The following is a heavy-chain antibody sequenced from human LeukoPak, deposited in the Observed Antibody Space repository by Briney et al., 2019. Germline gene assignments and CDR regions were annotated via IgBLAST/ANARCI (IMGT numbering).Heavy chain of an antibody. D-gene: IGHD1-26*01. CDR2: ISGSGGGT. J-gene: IGHJ4*02. CDR3: ARDRVVGATSFDY. V-gene: IGHV3-23*01. Sequence: PGRSPRLSCAASGFTFSSYAMTWVRQAPGKGLEWVSAISGSGGGTYYTDSVKGRFTISRDNSKNTLYLQMNSLRAEDTAVYYCARDRVVGATSFDYWAREPWSPSPQ. CDR1: GFTFSSYA.